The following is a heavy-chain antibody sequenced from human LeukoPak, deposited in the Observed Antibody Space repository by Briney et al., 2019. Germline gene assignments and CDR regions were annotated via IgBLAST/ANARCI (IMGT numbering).Heavy chain of an antibody. V-gene: IGHV3-21*01. CDR3: AREEYYGVTRVFDY. CDR1: GFPLRSYS. CDR2: INRSSRYI. Sequence: PGGSLRLSCAASGFPLRSYSMNWVRQAPGKGLEWVSYINRSSRYIYYAHSVKGRFTISRDNAKNTLYLQMNSLRAEDTAVYYCAREEYYGVTRVFDYWGQGTLVTVSS. J-gene: IGHJ4*02. D-gene: IGHD4-17*01.